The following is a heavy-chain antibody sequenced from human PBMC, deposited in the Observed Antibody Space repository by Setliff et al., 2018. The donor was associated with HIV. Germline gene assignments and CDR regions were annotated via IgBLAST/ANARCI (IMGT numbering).Heavy chain of an antibody. D-gene: IGHD1-1*01. V-gene: IGHV3-21*01. Sequence: PGKGLEWVSSISGSGLQTLYADSIKGRFTISRDSVKKVVYLQINSLRVEDTAIYYCARESNYLATRPISFDPWGQGTLVTVSS. CDR2: ISGSGLQT. J-gene: IGHJ5*02. CDR3: ARESNYLATRPISFDP.